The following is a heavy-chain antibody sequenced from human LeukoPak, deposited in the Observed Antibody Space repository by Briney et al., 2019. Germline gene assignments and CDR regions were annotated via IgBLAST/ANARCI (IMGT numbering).Heavy chain of an antibody. CDR2: IYYSGST. Sequence: SETLSLTCTVSGGSISSYYWSSIRQPPGKGLEWIGYIYYSGSTNYNPSLKSRVTISVDTSKNQFSLKLSSVTAADTAVYYCARVLGFWSGYFDYWGQGTLVTVSS. D-gene: IGHD3-3*01. J-gene: IGHJ4*02. V-gene: IGHV4-59*01. CDR3: ARVLGFWSGYFDY. CDR1: GGSISSYY.